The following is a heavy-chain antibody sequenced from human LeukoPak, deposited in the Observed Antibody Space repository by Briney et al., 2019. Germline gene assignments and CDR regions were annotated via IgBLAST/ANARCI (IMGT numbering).Heavy chain of an antibody. CDR3: ARLVVGAPDY. V-gene: IGHV3-7*04. D-gene: IGHD1-26*01. Sequence: GGSLRLSCAVSGFTFSSYWMSWVRQAPGKGLEWVANIKQDGSEKYYVDSVKGRFTISRDNAKNSLYLQMNSLRAEDTAVYYCARLVVGAPDYWGQGILVTVSS. J-gene: IGHJ4*02. CDR1: GFTFSSYW. CDR2: IKQDGSEK.